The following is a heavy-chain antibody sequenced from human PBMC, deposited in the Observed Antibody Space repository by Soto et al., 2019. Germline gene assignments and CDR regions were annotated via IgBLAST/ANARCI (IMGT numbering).Heavy chain of an antibody. CDR1: GYTFTSYD. CDR2: MKPNSGNT. CDR3: ARGGSEVAARPTDY. D-gene: IGHD6-6*01. J-gene: IGHJ4*02. Sequence: QVQLVQSGAEVKKPGASVKVSCKASGYTFTSYDINWVRQATGQGLEWMGWMKPNSGNTSYAQKFQGKVTMTRNTSTSTAYMALSSLRSEDTAVYYCARGGSEVAARPTDYWGQGTLVTVSS. V-gene: IGHV1-8*01.